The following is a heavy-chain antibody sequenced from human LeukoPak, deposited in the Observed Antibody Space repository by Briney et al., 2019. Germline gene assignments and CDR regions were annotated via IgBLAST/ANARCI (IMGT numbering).Heavy chain of an antibody. CDR2: IWYDGSNK. J-gene: IGHJ4*02. D-gene: IGHD2-2*01. CDR3: ARGVTRYCSSTSCYYFDY. Sequence: GGSLRLSCVASRFTFSSYGMHWVRQAPGKGLEWVAVIWYDGSNKYYADSVKGRFTISRDNSKHTLYLQINSLRAEDTAVYYCARGVTRYCSSTSCYYFDYWGQGTLVTVSS. V-gene: IGHV3-33*01. CDR1: RFTFSSYG.